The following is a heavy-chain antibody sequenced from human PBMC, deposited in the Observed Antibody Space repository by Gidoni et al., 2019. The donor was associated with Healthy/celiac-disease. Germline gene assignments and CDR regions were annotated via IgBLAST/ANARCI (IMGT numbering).Heavy chain of an antibody. V-gene: IGHV3-23*01. J-gene: IGHJ6*02. CDR2: ISGSGGST. Sequence: EVQLLESGGGLVQPGGSLRLSCAASGFTFSSSAMSWVRQAPGKGLEWVSAISGSGGSTYYADSVKGRFTISRDNSKNTLYLQMNSLRAEDTAVYYCAKVNGDYVGLDIDDGMDVWGQGTTVTVSS. D-gene: IGHD4-17*01. CDR1: GFTFSSSA. CDR3: AKVNGDYVGLDIDDGMDV.